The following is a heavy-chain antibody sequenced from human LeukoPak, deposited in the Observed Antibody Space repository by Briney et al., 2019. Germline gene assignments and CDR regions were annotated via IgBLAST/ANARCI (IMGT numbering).Heavy chain of an antibody. V-gene: IGHV3-48*02. D-gene: IGHD5-18*01. CDR3: ARDRYGYFQH. Sequence: GGSLRLSCAASGFTFSSYSMNWVRQAPGKGLEWVSYISSGSSTIYYADSVKGRFTISRDNAKNSLCLQMNSLRDEDTAVYYCARDRYGYFQHWGQGTLVTVSS. CDR2: ISSGSSTI. J-gene: IGHJ1*01. CDR1: GFTFSSYS.